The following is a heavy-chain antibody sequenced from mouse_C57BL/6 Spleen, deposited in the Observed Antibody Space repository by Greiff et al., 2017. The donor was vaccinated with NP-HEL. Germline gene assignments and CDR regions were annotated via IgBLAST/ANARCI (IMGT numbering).Heavy chain of an antibody. CDR1: GYTFTSYT. CDR2: INPSSGYT. CDR3: ARGPYDYGYFDV. V-gene: IGHV1-4*01. Sequence: VQWVESGAELARPGASVKMSCKASGYTFTSYTMHWVKQRPGQGLEWIGYINPSSGYTKYNQKFKDKATLTADKSSSTAYMQLSSLTSEDSAVYYCARGPYDYGYFDVWGTGTTVTVSS. J-gene: IGHJ1*03. D-gene: IGHD2-3*01.